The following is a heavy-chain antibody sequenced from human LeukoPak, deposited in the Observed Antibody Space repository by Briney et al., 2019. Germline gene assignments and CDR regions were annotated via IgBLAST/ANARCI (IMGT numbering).Heavy chain of an antibody. V-gene: IGHV1-2*02. Sequence: ASVKVSCKASGYTFTGYYMHWVRQAPGQGLEWMGFIDPNNGGTNYAQKFQGRVTLTRDTSISTAYMELSSLRSDDMAVYHCATDEGGWGQGTLVTVSS. CDR2: IDPNNGGT. D-gene: IGHD3-16*01. CDR1: GYTFTGYY. J-gene: IGHJ1*01. CDR3: ATDEGG.